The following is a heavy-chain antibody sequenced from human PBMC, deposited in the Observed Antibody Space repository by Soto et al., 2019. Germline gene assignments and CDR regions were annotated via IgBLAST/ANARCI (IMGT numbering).Heavy chain of an antibody. Sequence: ASVKVSCKASGYTFTSYGISWVRQAPGQGLEWMGWISAYSGNTDYAQKFQGRVTMTRDTSTSTAYMELRGLKSNDTAVYYCARGGGLNSYYYIDVWGKGTTVTVSS. CDR2: ISAYSGNT. CDR1: GYTFTSYG. V-gene: IGHV1-18*01. J-gene: IGHJ6*03. CDR3: ARGGGLNSYYYIDV.